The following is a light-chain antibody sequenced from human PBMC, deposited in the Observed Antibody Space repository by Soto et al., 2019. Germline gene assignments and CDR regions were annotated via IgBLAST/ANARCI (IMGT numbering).Light chain of an antibody. J-gene: IGKJ4*02. CDR1: QSVSSSY. CDR3: QQRSSWPLT. Sequence: EIVMTQSPDTLSVSPVEMAKLSCIASQSVSSSYLAWYQQKPGQAPRLLIYGASSRATGIPARFSGSGSGTDFTLTISSLEPEDFAVYFCQQRSSWPLTCGGGTKVDIK. CDR2: GAS. V-gene: IGKV3D-20*02.